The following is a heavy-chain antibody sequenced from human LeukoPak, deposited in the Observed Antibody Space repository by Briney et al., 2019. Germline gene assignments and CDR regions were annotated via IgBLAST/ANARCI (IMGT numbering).Heavy chain of an antibody. CDR3: AKVGGYSSGYEYFDY. D-gene: IGHD3-22*01. Sequence: PGGSLRLSCAASGLTFSGYDMHWVRQAPGKGLEWVAVVSYDGADKYYADSVKGRFTISRDNSKNTLYLQMNSLRAEDTAVYYCAKVGGYSSGYEYFDYWGQGTLVTVS. V-gene: IGHV3-30*18. CDR2: VSYDGADK. CDR1: GLTFSGYD. J-gene: IGHJ4*02.